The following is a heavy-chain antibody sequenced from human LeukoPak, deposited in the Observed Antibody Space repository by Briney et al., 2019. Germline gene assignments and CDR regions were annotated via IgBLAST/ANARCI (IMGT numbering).Heavy chain of an antibody. V-gene: IGHV4-59*08. CDR3: ARHLYWSDP. J-gene: IGHJ5*02. CDR2: IYYSGST. Sequence: EPSETLSLTCTVSGGSISSYYWSWIRQPPGKGLEWIGYIYYSGSTNYNPSLKSRVTISVDTSKNQFSLKLSSVTAADTAVYYCARHLYWSDPWGQGTLVTVSS. CDR1: GGSISSYY.